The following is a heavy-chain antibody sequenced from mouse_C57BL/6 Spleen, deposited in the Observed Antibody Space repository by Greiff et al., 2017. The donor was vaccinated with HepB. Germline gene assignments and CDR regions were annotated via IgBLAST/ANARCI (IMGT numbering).Heavy chain of an antibody. CDR3: ARYPYYYGSSYDYAMDY. Sequence: VQLQQPGAELVMPGASVKLSCKASGYTFTSYWMHWVKQRPGQGLEWIGEIDPSDSYTNYNQKFKGKSTLTVDKSSSTAYMQLSSLTSEDSAVYYCARYPYYYGSSYDYAMDYWGQGTSVTVSS. V-gene: IGHV1-69*01. J-gene: IGHJ4*01. CDR2: IDPSDSYT. D-gene: IGHD1-1*01. CDR1: GYTFTSYW.